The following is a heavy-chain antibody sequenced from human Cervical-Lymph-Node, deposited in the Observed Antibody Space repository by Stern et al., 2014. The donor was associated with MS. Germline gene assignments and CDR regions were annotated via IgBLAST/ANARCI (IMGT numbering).Heavy chain of an antibody. D-gene: IGHD6-13*01. J-gene: IGHJ5*02. Sequence: LQLVESGAEVTTPGSSVKVSCKASGGNFSKFPSSWGRHAPGQGLAWMGGIFPVFGTPTYAQEFRGRVTIPADVSTSTVYMELSSLRSDDTAVYYCALSSETSDRWYSLGYDLWGQGTLVTVSS. CDR1: GGNFSKFP. V-gene: IGHV1-69*01. CDR2: IFPVFGTP. CDR3: ALSSETSDRWYSLGYDL.